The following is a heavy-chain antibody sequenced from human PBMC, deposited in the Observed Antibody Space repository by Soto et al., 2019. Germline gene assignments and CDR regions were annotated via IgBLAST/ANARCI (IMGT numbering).Heavy chain of an antibody. CDR2: INHGGTT. Sequence: SETLSLTCVVSGGSFSGYYWSRIRQPPGKGLEWIGEINHGGTTNYNPSLKSRVTISVDTFKKHFSLELSSVTAADTAMYYCARSVQLWTPFDYWGQGTLVTVSS. V-gene: IGHV4-34*01. CDR3: ARSVQLWTPFDY. CDR1: GGSFSGYY. D-gene: IGHD5-18*01. J-gene: IGHJ4*02.